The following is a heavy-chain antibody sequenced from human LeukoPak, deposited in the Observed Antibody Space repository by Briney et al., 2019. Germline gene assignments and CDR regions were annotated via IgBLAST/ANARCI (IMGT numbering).Heavy chain of an antibody. CDR2: IYHSGST. V-gene: IGHV4-30-2*01. D-gene: IGHD3-22*01. CDR3: ARVGYYDSSGYYMYYFDY. J-gene: IGHJ4*02. CDR1: GGSISSGGYY. Sequence: PSETLSLTCTVSGGSISSGGYYWSWIRQPPGKGLEWIGYIYHSGSTYYNPSLKSRVTISVDRSKNQFSLKLSSVTAADTAVYYCARVGYYDSSGYYMYYFDYWGQGTLVTVSS.